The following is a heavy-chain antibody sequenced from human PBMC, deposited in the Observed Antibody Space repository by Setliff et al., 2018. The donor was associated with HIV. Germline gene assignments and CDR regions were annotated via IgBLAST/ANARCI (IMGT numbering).Heavy chain of an antibody. CDR1: GYTFTSYG. CDR2: ISAYNGNT. D-gene: IGHD6-19*01. CDR3: ARDSNMVAVAGSWQWGGGH. Sequence: ASVKVSCKSSGYTFTSYGISWVRQAPGQGLEWMGWISAYNGNTNYAQKLQGRVTMTTDTSTSTAYMELRSLRSDDTAVYYCARDSNMVAVAGSWQWGGGHWGQGTLVTVSS. J-gene: IGHJ4*02. V-gene: IGHV1-18*01.